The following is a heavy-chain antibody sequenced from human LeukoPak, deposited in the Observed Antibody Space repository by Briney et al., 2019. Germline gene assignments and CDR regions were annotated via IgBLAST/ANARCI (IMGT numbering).Heavy chain of an antibody. CDR2: IYNSGST. CDR3: TRQAYSSNLGWFDP. V-gene: IGHV4-39*01. CDR1: GGPISSSTYY. J-gene: IGHJ5*02. D-gene: IGHD6-13*01. Sequence: SETLSLTCSVSGGPISSSTYYWGWIRQPPGKGLEWIGNIYNSGSTYYNPSLKSRVTISVDTSKNQFSLKLSSVTAADTAVYYCTRQAYSSNLGWFDPWGQGTLVTVSS.